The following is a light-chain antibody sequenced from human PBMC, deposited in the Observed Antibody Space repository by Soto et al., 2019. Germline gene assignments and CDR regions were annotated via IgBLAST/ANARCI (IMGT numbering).Light chain of an antibody. CDR2: EVR. V-gene: IGLV2-14*01. CDR3: SSYTSSSTLV. CDR1: SRDVGGYKY. Sequence: QSALTQPASVSGSPGQSITISCTGTSRDVGGYKYVSWYQQHPGKAPKLMIYEVRNRPSGVSNRFSGSKSGNTASLTISGLQAEDEADYYCSSYTSSSTLVLGGGTKLTVL. J-gene: IGLJ3*02.